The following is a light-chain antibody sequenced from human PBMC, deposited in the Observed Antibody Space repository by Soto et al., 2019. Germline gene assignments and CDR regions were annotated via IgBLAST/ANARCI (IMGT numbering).Light chain of an antibody. V-gene: IGKV1-39*01. CDR3: QQIFSSPLT. J-gene: IGKJ4*01. Sequence: DIQMTQSPSALSASVGDRVTITCRASQNIKKYLNWYRQKPGKAPDLLIYTASSLQVGFPSRFSGSGSGTDFTLTITSLQPEDSATYYCQQIFSSPLTFGGGTKVEIK. CDR1: QNIKKY. CDR2: TAS.